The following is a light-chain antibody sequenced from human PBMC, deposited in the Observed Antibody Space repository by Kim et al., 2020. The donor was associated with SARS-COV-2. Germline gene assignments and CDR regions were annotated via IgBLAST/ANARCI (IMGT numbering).Light chain of an antibody. CDR2: GAS. CDR3: QQYGSSPQT. CDR1: QSVSSSY. V-gene: IGKV3-20*01. J-gene: IGKJ4*02. Sequence: EIVLTQSPATLSLSPGERATLSCRASQSVSSSYLAWYQQQPGQAPRLLIYGASSTATGIPDRLSGSGSGTDFTLTTSRRETEDFAVYYCQQYGSSPQTFGEGRKGEIK.